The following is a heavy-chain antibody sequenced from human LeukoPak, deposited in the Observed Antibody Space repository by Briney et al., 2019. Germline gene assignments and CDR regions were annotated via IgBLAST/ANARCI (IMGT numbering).Heavy chain of an antibody. CDR1: GFTFSDYY. D-gene: IGHD3/OR15-3a*01. J-gene: IGHJ4*02. Sequence: NPGGSLRLSCAASGFTFSDYYMNWIRQAPGKGLEWVSYISNSGSNIYYADSVKGRFTISRDNSKNTLHLQMNSLRAEDTAVYYCAKGLAYSFDYWGQGTLVTVSS. CDR3: AKGLAYSFDY. V-gene: IGHV3-11*04. CDR2: ISNSGSNI.